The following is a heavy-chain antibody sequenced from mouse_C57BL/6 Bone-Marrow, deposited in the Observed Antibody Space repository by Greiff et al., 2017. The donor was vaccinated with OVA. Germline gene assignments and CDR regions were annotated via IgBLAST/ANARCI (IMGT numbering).Heavy chain of an antibody. CDR1: GYTFTSYW. V-gene: IGHV1-64*01. CDR3: ARPGNYYAMDY. Sequence: VQLQQSGAELVKPGASVKLSCKASGYTFTSYWMHWVKQRPGQGLEWIGMIHPNSGSTNYNEKFKSKATLTVDKSSSTAYMQLSSLTSEDSAVYYCARPGNYYAMDYWGQGTSVTVSS. J-gene: IGHJ4*01. CDR2: IHPNSGST. D-gene: IGHD2-1*01.